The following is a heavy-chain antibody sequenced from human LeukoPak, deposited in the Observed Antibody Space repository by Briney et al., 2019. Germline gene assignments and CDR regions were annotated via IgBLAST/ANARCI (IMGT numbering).Heavy chain of an antibody. CDR2: MNPNSGNT. V-gene: IGHV1-8*01. CDR1: GYTLTSYD. J-gene: IGHJ6*02. CDR3: AGHYRGYSGYDYYYYYGMDV. Sequence: ASVKVSCKASGYTLTSYDINWVRQATGQGLEWMGWMNPNSGNTGYAQKFQGRVTMTRNTSISTAYMELSSLRSEDTAVYYCAGHYRGYSGYDYYYYYGMDVWGQGTTVTVSS. D-gene: IGHD5-12*01.